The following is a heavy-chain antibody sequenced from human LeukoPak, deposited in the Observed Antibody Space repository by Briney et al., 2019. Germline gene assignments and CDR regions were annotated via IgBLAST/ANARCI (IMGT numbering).Heavy chain of an antibody. Sequence: PGRSLRLSCAASGFTFSSYAMHWVRQAPGKGLEWVAAISYDGSNKYCADSVKGRFTISRDNSKNTLYLQMNSLRAEDTAVYYCASVYDSSGYYSQYFQHWGQGTLVTVSS. D-gene: IGHD3-22*01. V-gene: IGHV3-30-3*01. J-gene: IGHJ1*01. CDR3: ASVYDSSGYYSQYFQH. CDR1: GFTFSSYA. CDR2: ISYDGSNK.